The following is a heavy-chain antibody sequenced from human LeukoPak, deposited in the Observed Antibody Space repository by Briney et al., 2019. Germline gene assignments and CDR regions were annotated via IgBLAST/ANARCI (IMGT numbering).Heavy chain of an antibody. D-gene: IGHD3-22*01. J-gene: IGHJ4*02. Sequence: SETLSLTCTVSGGSISSYYWSWIRQPPGKGLEWIGYIYYSGSTNYNPSLKSRVTISVDTSKNQFSLKLSSVTAADTAVYYCARSYYYESSGYGDFDYWGQGALVTVSS. CDR2: IYYSGST. V-gene: IGHV4-59*01. CDR3: ARSYYYESSGYGDFDY. CDR1: GGSISSYY.